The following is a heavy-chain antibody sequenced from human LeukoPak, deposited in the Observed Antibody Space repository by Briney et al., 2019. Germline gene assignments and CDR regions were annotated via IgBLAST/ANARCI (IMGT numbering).Heavy chain of an antibody. CDR3: ARAPPITRGPFDP. CDR2: INPNSGGT. V-gene: IGHV1-2*02. J-gene: IGHJ5*02. CDR1: GYTFTGYY. Sequence: ASVKVSCKASGYTFTGYYMHWVRQAPGRGLEWMGWINPNSGGTNYAQKFQGRVTMTRDTSISTVYMELSRLRSDDTAVYYCARAPPITRGPFDPWGQGTLVTVSS. D-gene: IGHD3-10*01.